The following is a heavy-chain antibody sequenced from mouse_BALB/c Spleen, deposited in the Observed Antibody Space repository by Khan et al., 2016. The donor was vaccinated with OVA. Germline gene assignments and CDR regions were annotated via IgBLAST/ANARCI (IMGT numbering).Heavy chain of an antibody. D-gene: IGHD1-1*01. J-gene: IGHJ2*01. V-gene: IGHV3-2*02. CDR3: ASVYGGDLDY. CDR1: GYSITSDYA. CDR2: ISYSGNT. Sequence: EVQLVETGPGLVKPSQSLSLTCTVTGYSITSDYAWNWIRQFPGNKLEWMGYISYSGNTKYNPSLKSRISITRDTSKNQFFLQLNSVTIEDTATYCYASVYGGDLDYWGQGTTLTVSS.